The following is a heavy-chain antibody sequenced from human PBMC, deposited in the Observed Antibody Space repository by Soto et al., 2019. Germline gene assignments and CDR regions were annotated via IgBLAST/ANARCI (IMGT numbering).Heavy chain of an antibody. CDR2: INAGNGNT. Sequence: QVQLVQSGAEVKKPGASVKVSCKASGYTFTSYAMHWVRQAPGQRLEWMGWINAGNGNTKYSQKFQGRVTITRDTSASTAYMELSSLRSEDTAVYYCARGGTRGWELLSFDYWGQGTLVTVSS. V-gene: IGHV1-3*01. J-gene: IGHJ4*02. CDR1: GYTFTSYA. CDR3: ARGGTRGWELLSFDY. D-gene: IGHD1-26*01.